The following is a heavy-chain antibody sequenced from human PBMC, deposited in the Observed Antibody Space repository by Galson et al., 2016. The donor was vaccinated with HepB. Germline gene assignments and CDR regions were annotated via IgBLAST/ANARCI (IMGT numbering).Heavy chain of an antibody. V-gene: IGHV2-5*01. D-gene: IGHD1-20*01. J-gene: IGHJ4*02. CDR1: GFSLPTSGVG. CDR3: AHLVNWNPLSYFDY. Sequence: PALVTPPQTLTLTCTFSGFSLPTSGVGVGWIRQPPGKALEWLALIYWNDDKRNSPSLKSRLTILKDTSKNQVVLTMTNLDPVDTATYYCAHLVNWNPLSYFDYWGPGILVTVSS. CDR2: IYWNDDK.